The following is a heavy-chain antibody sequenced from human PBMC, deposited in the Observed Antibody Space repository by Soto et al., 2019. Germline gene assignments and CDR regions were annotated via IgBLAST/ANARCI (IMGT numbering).Heavy chain of an antibody. CDR2: IYYSGST. J-gene: IGHJ4*02. V-gene: IGHV4-39*01. Sequence: QLQLQESGPGLVKPSETLSLTCTVSGGSISSSSYYWGWIRQPPGKGLEWIGSIYYSGSTYYNPSLKSRVTISVDTSKNQFSLKLSSVTAADTAVYYCARLSDSSGWPYFDYWGQGTLVTVSS. D-gene: IGHD6-19*01. CDR3: ARLSDSSGWPYFDY. CDR1: GGSISSSSYY.